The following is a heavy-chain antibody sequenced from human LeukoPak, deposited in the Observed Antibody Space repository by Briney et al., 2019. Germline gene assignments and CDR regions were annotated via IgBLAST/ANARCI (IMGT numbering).Heavy chain of an antibody. CDR3: SKTRTYYYGSSGPESGYYHYMDV. V-gene: IGHV3-74*01. J-gene: IGHJ6*03. CDR1: GFTFSSYW. CDR2: INSDGSST. D-gene: IGHD3-22*01. Sequence: PGGSLRLSCAASGFTFSSYWMHWVRQAPGKGLVWVSRINSDGSSTSYADSVKGRFTISRDNAKNTLYLQMNSLRAEDTAVYYCSKTRTYYYGSSGPESGYYHYMDVWGKGTTVTVSS.